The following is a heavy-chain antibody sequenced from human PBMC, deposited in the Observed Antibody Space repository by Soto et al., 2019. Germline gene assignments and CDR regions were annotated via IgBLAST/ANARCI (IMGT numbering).Heavy chain of an antibody. D-gene: IGHD3-10*01. Sequence: ASVKVSCKASGGTFSSYAISWVRQAPGQGPEWMGGIIPIFGTANYAQKFQGRVTITADESTSTAYMELSSLRSEDAAVYYCARLPSGSHPFDPWGQGTLVTVSS. CDR2: IIPIFGTA. V-gene: IGHV1-69*13. J-gene: IGHJ5*02. CDR1: GGTFSSYA. CDR3: ARLPSGSHPFDP.